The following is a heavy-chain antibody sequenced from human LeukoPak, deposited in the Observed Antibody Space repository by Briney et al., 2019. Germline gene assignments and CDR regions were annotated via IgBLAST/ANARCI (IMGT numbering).Heavy chain of an antibody. CDR3: ARQRLTGNQGRGWFDP. J-gene: IGHJ5*02. Sequence: SQTLSLTCAISGDSVSSNSAAWNWIRQSPSRGLEWLGRTYYRSKWFNDYAVSMKSRITINPDTSKNQFSLKLSSVTAADTGVYYCARQRLTGNQGRGWFDPWGQGTLVTVSS. D-gene: IGHD7-27*01. CDR1: GDSVSSNSAA. CDR2: TYYRSKWFN. V-gene: IGHV6-1*01.